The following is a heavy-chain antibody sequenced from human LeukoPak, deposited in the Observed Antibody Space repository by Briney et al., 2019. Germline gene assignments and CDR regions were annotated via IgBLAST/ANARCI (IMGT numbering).Heavy chain of an antibody. D-gene: IGHD6-13*01. CDR1: GFTFGRSW. CDR3: ARDPGYSSFDY. Sequence: PGGSLGLSCGVSGFTFGRSWMSWVRQTPAKGLEFVANIKEDGSVRNYVDSVQGRFTISRDNAKNSLYLHMNSLRAEDTAVYYCARDPGYSSFDYWGQGTLITVSS. V-gene: IGHV3-7*01. J-gene: IGHJ4*02. CDR2: IKEDGSVR.